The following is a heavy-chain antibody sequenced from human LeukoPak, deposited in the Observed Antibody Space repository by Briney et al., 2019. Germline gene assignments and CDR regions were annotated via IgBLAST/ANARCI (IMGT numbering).Heavy chain of an antibody. J-gene: IGHJ4*02. CDR3: AHRRGYQFDY. CDR1: GFSLSTTGVG. D-gene: IGHD2-2*01. V-gene: IGHV2-5*02. CDR2: IYWDDDK. Sequence: SGPTLVKPTQPLTLTCTFSGFSLSTTGVGVAWIRQPPGKALEWLALIYWDDDKRYSPSLKSRLTITKDTSKNQVVLTMSNMDPVDTATYFCAHRRGYQFDYWGQGTLVTVSS.